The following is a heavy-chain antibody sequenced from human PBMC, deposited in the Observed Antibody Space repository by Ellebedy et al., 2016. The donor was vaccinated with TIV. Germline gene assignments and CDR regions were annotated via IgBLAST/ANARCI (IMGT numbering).Heavy chain of an antibody. D-gene: IGHD2-8*02. CDR1: GFIFSRYA. J-gene: IGHJ4*02. CDR2: VDGDNVNT. CDR3: ARDGWETGASKTFDY. Sequence: AASVKVSCKASGFIFSRYAIHWVRQAPGQRPEWMGRVDGDNVNTKYSQNLQGRVTITRDTSASTVYMELSSLKSEDTAVYYCARDGWETGASKTFDYWGQGTLVTDSS. V-gene: IGHV1-3*01.